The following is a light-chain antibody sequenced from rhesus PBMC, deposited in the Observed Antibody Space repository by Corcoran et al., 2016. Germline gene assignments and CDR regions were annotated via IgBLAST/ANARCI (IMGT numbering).Light chain of an antibody. Sequence: DIQMTQSPSSLSASVGDRVTFPCRASQGISAYLSWYQQKPGKGPTRLIYDASSLESGGPSRVSGSGSGKDFNLPISSLQPEDCAAYYCLQGYSTPWTFGQGTKVEIK. CDR1: QGISAY. V-gene: IGKV1-36*02. CDR2: DAS. CDR3: LQGYSTPWT. J-gene: IGKJ1*01.